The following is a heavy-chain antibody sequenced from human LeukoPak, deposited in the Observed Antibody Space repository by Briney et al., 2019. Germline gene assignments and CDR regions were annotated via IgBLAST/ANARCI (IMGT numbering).Heavy chain of an antibody. CDR1: GFIFSSYG. CDR3: AKLPDFWSGYIDY. Sequence: GGSLRLSCAASGFIFSSYGMHWVRQAPGKGLEWVACIRYDGSNDYYADSVKGRFTISRDNSKNTVYLQMNSLRAEDTAVYYCAKLPDFWSGYIDYWGQGTLVTVSS. CDR2: IRYDGSND. D-gene: IGHD3-3*01. V-gene: IGHV3-30*02. J-gene: IGHJ4*02.